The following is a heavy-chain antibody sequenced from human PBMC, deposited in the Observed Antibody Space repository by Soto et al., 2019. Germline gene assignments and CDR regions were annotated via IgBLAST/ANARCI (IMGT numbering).Heavy chain of an antibody. CDR2: ISAYNGNT. Sequence: VSVNVSCKASGYTFTSYGISWVRQAPGQGLEWMGWISAYNGNTNYAQKLQGRVTMTTDTSTSTAYMELRSLRSDDTAVYYCARVTVTTSEDSAFYVWGQGTMVTVSS. CDR3: ARVTVTTSEDSAFYV. J-gene: IGHJ3*01. CDR1: GYTFTSYG. D-gene: IGHD4-17*01. V-gene: IGHV1-18*01.